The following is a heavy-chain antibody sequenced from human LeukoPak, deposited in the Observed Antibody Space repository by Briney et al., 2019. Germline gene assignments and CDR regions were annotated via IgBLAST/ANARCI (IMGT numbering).Heavy chain of an antibody. CDR2: ISSSSSYI. CDR3: ARADVLPGTVTTLGAFDI. Sequence: GGSLRLSCAASGFTFSSYSKNWVRQAPGKGLEWVSSISSSSSYIYYADSVKGRFTISRDNAKNSLYLQMNSLRAEDTAVYYCARADVLPGTVTTLGAFDIWGQGTMVSVSS. CDR1: GFTFSSYS. V-gene: IGHV3-21*01. D-gene: IGHD4-17*01. J-gene: IGHJ3*02.